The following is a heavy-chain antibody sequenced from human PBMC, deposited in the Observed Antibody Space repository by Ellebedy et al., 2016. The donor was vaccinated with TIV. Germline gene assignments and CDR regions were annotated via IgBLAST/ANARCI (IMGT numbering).Heavy chain of an antibody. CDR2: IYTSGST. CDR1: GGSISSGNYY. J-gene: IGHJ6*03. V-gene: IGHV4-61*02. D-gene: IGHD6-6*01. Sequence: SETLSLTXTVSGGSISSGNYYWSWIRQPAGKGLEWIGRIYTSGSTNYNPSLKSRVTMSVDTSKNQFSLKLSSVTAADTAVYYCAREEGSTYYYYYYMDVWGKGTTVTVSS. CDR3: AREEGSTYYYYYYMDV.